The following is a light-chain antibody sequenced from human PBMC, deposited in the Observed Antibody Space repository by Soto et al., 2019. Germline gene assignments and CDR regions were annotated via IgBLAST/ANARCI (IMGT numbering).Light chain of an antibody. V-gene: IGKV3-20*01. Sequence: EIVLTQSPGTLSLSPGERATLSCRASQSVSSSYLAWYQQKPGQAPRLLIYGASSWATGIPDRFSGSGSGTDFTLTISRREPEDFAVYYCQQYGSSPRTFGQGTKLEIK. J-gene: IGKJ2*02. CDR3: QQYGSSPRT. CDR1: QSVSSSY. CDR2: GAS.